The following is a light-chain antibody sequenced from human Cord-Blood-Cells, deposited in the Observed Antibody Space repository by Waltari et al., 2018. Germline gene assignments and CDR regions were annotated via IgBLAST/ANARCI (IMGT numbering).Light chain of an antibody. CDR1: SSDVGGYNY. J-gene: IGLJ3*02. CDR2: DVS. V-gene: IGLV2-11*01. CDR3: CSYAGSYTL. Sequence: QSALTQPRSVSGSPGPSVTISCTGPSSDVGGYNYVSWYQQHPGKAPKLMIYDVSKRPSGVPDRFSGSKSGNTASLTISGLQAEDEADYYCCSYAGSYTLFGGGTKLTVL.